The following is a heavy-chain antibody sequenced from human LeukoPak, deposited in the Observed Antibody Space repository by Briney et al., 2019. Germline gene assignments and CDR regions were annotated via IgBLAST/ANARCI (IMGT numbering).Heavy chain of an antibody. J-gene: IGHJ5*02. D-gene: IGHD3-10*01. CDR3: ARRVRGVIIAYSWFDP. V-gene: IGHV4-61*01. Sequence: SETLSLTCTVSGGSVSGGSYYWSWIRQPPGKGLEWIGYIYYSGSTNYNPSLKSRVTISVDTSKNQFSLKLSSVTAADTAVYYCARRVRGVIIAYSWFDPWGQGTLVTVSS. CDR1: GGSVSGGSYY. CDR2: IYYSGST.